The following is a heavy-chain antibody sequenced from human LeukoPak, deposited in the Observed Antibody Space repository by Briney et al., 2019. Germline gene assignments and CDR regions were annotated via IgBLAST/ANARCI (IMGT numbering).Heavy chain of an antibody. V-gene: IGHV3-23*01. CDR3: AREDDDWGPNTLDV. CDR1: GLTFSNYA. J-gene: IGHJ3*01. CDR2: ISGSGTGP. D-gene: IGHD7-27*01. Sequence: PGGSLRLSCAASGLTFSNYAMTWVRQAPGKGLELVSAISGSGTGPYYADSVRGRFTISRDNAQDSLYLQMDSLRDEDTAVYYCAREDDDWGPNTLDVWGQGTVVTVSS.